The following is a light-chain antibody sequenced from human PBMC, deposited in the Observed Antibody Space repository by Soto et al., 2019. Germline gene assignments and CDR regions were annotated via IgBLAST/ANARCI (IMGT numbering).Light chain of an antibody. J-gene: IGKJ4*01. CDR3: QQLNSSPLT. V-gene: IGKV1-9*01. Sequence: DIKLTQSPSFLSASVGDRVTITCRASQGIYNYLAWSQQNPGKAPKLLIYSAFSMHSGVPSRFSGGGSGTEYTLTISSLQPEDVATYYCQQLNSSPLTLAGGTKVDIK. CDR1: QGIYNY. CDR2: SAF.